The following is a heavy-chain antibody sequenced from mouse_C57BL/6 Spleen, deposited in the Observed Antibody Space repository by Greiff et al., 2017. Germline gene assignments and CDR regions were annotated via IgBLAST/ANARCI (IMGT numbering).Heavy chain of an antibody. CDR1: GFTFSDYG. CDR2: ISSGSSTI. V-gene: IGHV5-17*01. CDR3: ARQPDYYAMDY. D-gene: IGHD3-1*01. J-gene: IGHJ4*01. Sequence: EVQRVESGGGLVKPGGSLKLSCAASGFTFSDYGMHWVRQAPETGLEWVAYISSGSSTIYYAAPVKGRFTISRDNAKNTLFLQMTSLRSEDTAMYYCARQPDYYAMDYWGQGTSVTVSS.